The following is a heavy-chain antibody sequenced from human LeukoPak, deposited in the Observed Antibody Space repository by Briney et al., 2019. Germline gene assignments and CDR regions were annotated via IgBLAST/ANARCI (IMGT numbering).Heavy chain of an antibody. Sequence: SETLSLTCAVYGGSFSGYYWSWIRQPPGKGLEWIGEINHSGSTNYNPSLKSRVTISIDTSKNQFSLKLNSVTAADTAVYYCARRGWEVGATLYYYYYMDVWGKGTTVTVSS. J-gene: IGHJ6*03. CDR3: ARRGWEVGATLYYYYYMDV. V-gene: IGHV4-34*01. CDR1: GGSFSGYY. D-gene: IGHD1-26*01. CDR2: INHSGST.